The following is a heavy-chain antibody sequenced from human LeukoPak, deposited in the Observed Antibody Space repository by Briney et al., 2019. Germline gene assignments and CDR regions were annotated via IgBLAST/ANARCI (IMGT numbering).Heavy chain of an antibody. Sequence: TGGSLRLSCAASGFTFNDHYMSWIRQAPGKGLEWLSYINIGGTNTHYADSVKGRFTISRDNAKKSLYLEMNNLRAEDTAVYYCATDGAGFDIWGQGVLVTVPS. V-gene: IGHV3-11*01. J-gene: IGHJ5*02. CDR1: GFTFNDHY. CDR2: INIGGTNT. CDR3: ATDGAGFDI.